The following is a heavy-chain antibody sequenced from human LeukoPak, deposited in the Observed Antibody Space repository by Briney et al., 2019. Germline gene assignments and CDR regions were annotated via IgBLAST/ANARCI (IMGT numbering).Heavy chain of an antibody. CDR3: ARSGYSYGADAFDI. CDR2: IYYSGST. Sequence: SETLSLTCTVSGGSISSGSYYWTWIRQPPGKGLEWIGYIYYSGSTNYNPSLKSRVTISLDTSKNQFSLKLSSVTAADTAVYYCARSGYSYGADAFDIWGQGTMVTVSS. V-gene: IGHV4-61*01. J-gene: IGHJ3*02. CDR1: GGSISSGSYY. D-gene: IGHD5-18*01.